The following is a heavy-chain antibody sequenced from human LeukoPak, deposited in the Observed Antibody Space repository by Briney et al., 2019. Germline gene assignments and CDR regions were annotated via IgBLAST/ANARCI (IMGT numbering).Heavy chain of an antibody. CDR3: AMGLAAAAHFDY. V-gene: IGHV1-2*02. J-gene: IGHJ4*02. CDR1: GYTVTRYS. D-gene: IGHD6-13*01. Sequence: GASVKVSRKASGYTVTRYSMHRVRQAPGQGLEWMGWINPNSGGTNYAQKFQGRVTMTRDTSISTAYMELSRLRSDDTAVYYCAMGLAAAAHFDYWGQGTLVTVSS. CDR2: INPNSGGT.